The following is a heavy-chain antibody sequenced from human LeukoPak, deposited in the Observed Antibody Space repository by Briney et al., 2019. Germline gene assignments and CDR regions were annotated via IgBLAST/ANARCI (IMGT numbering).Heavy chain of an antibody. CDR3: ARSLDYYDSSGYYYYFDC. CDR2: IIPIFGTA. J-gene: IGHJ4*02. D-gene: IGHD3-22*01. Sequence: SVKVSCKASGGTFSSYAISWVRQAPGQGLEWMGGIIPIFGTANYAQKFQGRVTITTDESTSTAYMELSSLRSEDAAVYYCARSLDYYDSSGYYYYFDCWGQGTLVTVSS. CDR1: GGTFSSYA. V-gene: IGHV1-69*05.